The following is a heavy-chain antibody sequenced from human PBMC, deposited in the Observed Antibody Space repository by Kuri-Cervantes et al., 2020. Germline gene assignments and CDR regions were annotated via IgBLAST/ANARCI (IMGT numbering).Heavy chain of an antibody. CDR1: GYTFTSYD. Sequence: ASVKVSCKASGYTFTSYDISWVRQATGQGLEWMGWMNPTSGNTGYAQKFQGRVTMTRNTSISTAYMELSSLRSEDTAVYYCAGVRDRAAAGTEYDYWGQGTLVTVSS. CDR2: MNPTSGNT. V-gene: IGHV1-8*01. J-gene: IGHJ4*02. D-gene: IGHD6-13*01. CDR3: AGVRDRAAAGTEYDY.